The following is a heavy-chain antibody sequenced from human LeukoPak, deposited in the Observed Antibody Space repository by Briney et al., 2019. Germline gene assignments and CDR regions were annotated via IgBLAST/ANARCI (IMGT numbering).Heavy chain of an antibody. CDR1: GYTFTGYY. J-gene: IGHJ6*02. V-gene: IGHV1-2*02. Sequence: ASVKVSCKASGYTFTGYYMHWVRQAPGQGLERMGWINPYSGDTNYAQKFQGRVTMTRDKSISTAYMDLSRLRSDDTAVFYCARVGGYCTTTSCSYGMDVWGQGTTVTVSS. CDR2: INPYSGDT. CDR3: ARVGGYCTTTSCSYGMDV. D-gene: IGHD2-2*01.